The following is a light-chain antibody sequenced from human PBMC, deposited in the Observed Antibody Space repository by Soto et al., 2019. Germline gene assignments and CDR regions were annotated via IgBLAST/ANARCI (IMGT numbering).Light chain of an antibody. CDR3: TSYKTSDNFV. J-gene: IGLJ1*01. CDR1: SSDVGGYNY. V-gene: IGLV2-14*01. CDR2: EVS. Sequence: QSVLTQPASVSGSPGQSITISCTGTSSDVGGYNYVSWYQQHPGKVPKLMIYEVSNRPSGVSNRLSGSKSGNTASLTVSGLQVEDEADYYCTSYKTSDNFVFGTGTKVTVL.